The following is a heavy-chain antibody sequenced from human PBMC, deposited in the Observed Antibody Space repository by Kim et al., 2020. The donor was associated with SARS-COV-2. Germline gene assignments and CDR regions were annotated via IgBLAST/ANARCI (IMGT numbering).Heavy chain of an antibody. CDR1: GFTFSSYD. J-gene: IGHJ4*02. CDR3: ARPMYSGSYSPLLDY. D-gene: IGHD1-26*01. CDR2: ISYDGSNK. V-gene: IGHV3-30-3*01. Sequence: GGSLRLSCAASGFTFSSYDMHWVRQAPGKGLEWVAVISYDGSNKYYADSVKGRFTISRDNSKNTLYLQMNSLRAEDTAVYYCARPMYSGSYSPLLDYWGQGTLVTVSS.